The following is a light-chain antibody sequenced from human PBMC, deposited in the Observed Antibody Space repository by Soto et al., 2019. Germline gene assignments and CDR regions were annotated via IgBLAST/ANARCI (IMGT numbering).Light chain of an antibody. V-gene: IGLV2-14*01. CDR2: GVS. Sequence: QSALTQPASVSGSPGQSITISCTGTSSDVGGYNYVSWYQQHPGKAPKLIIYGVSNRPSGVSKRFSGSTSGNTAPLTISGLQDEDEDDYYWYSYTRRSTLVVFGGGTKLTVL. CDR3: YSYTRRSTLVV. J-gene: IGLJ2*01. CDR1: SSDVGGYNY.